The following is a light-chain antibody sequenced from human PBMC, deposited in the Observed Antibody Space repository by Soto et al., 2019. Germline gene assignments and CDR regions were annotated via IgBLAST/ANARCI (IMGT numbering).Light chain of an antibody. CDR2: GAS. CDR3: QQYNTWPPLT. CDR1: ESVSSD. V-gene: IGKV3-15*01. J-gene: IGKJ4*01. Sequence: EIVMTQSPVTLSVSPGERATLSCRASESVSSDLAWYQQKPGQAPRLLIYGASTRAIGIPARFSGTGSGTEFTLTITSLQSEDFAVYHCQQYNTWPPLTFGGGTKVEIK.